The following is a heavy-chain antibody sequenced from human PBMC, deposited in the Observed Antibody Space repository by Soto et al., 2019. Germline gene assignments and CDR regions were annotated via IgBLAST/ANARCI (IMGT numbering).Heavy chain of an antibody. V-gene: IGHV1-69*02. CDR3: ARSWIQLWLGRYYYYGMDV. D-gene: IGHD5-18*01. Sequence: ASVKVSCKASGGTFSSYTISWVRQAPGQGLEWMGRIIPILGIANYAQKFQGRVTITADKSTSTAYMELSSLRSEDTAVYYCARSWIQLWLGRYYYYGMDVWGQGTTVTVSS. J-gene: IGHJ6*02. CDR1: GGTFSSYT. CDR2: IIPILGIA.